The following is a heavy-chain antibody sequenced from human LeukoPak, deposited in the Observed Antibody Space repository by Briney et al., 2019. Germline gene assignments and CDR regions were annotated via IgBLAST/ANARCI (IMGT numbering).Heavy chain of an antibody. CDR3: AKDHRYDFWSGYYDY. J-gene: IGHJ4*02. CDR1: GFTFSSYG. Sequence: GGSLRLSCAASGFTFSSYGMHWVRQAPGKGLEWVAFIRYDGSNKYYADSVKGRFTISRDNSKNTLYLQMNSLRAEDTAVYYCAKDHRYDFWSGYYDYWGQGTLVTVSS. CDR2: IRYDGSNK. V-gene: IGHV3-30*02. D-gene: IGHD3-3*01.